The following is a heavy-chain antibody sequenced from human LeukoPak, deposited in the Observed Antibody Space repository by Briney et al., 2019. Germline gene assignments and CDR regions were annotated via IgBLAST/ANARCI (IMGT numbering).Heavy chain of an antibody. CDR3: AKIKWDRGVTVFCNYGVDV. CDR2: IRSDGDNK. Sequence: GGSLRLSCAASGFTFSNFGMHWVRQAPGKGLEWVAFIRSDGDNKFYADSVKGRFTVSRDNSKNTLYLQMNSLTADDTAVYYCAKIKWDRGVTVFCNYGVDVWGQGTTVTVSS. CDR1: GFTFSNFG. V-gene: IGHV3-30*02. D-gene: IGHD3-10*01. J-gene: IGHJ6*02.